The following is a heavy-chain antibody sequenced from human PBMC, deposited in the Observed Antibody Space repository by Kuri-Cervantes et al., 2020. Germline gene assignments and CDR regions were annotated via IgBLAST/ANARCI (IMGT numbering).Heavy chain of an antibody. CDR1: GGSISSYY. J-gene: IGHJ4*02. V-gene: IGHV4-59*12. Sequence: SETLSLTCTVSGGSISSYYWSWIRQPPGKGLEWIGYIYYSGSTNYNPSLKSRVTISVDTSKNQFSLKLSSVTAADTAVYYCARDQISGSADYWGQGTLVTVSS. CDR3: ARDQISGSADY. D-gene: IGHD3-22*01. CDR2: IYYSGST.